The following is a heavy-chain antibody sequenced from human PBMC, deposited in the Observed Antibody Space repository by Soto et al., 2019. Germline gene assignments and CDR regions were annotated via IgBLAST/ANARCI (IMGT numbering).Heavy chain of an antibody. V-gene: IGHV3-30*18. CDR2: ISYDGSNK. J-gene: IGHJ4*02. D-gene: IGHD2-2*02. CDR3: AKDRCSSTSCYTLFDY. Sequence: GGSLRLSRAASGFTFSSYGMHWVRQAPGKGLEWVAVISYDGSNKYYADSVKGRFTISRDNSKNTLYLQMNSLRAEDTAVYYCAKDRCSSTSCYTLFDYWGQGTLVTVSS. CDR1: GFTFSSYG.